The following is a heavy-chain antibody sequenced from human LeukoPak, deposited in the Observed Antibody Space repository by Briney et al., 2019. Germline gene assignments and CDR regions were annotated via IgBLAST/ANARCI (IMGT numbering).Heavy chain of an antibody. Sequence: GGSLRLSCAASGFTFDDYGMSWVRQAPGKGLEGVAGINLNGGSTGYADSVKGRFTISRDSAKNSLDLQMTSLRAEDTALYYCARDRVQVGANWFAPWGQGTLVTVSS. CDR3: ARDRVQVGANWFAP. CDR2: INLNGGST. V-gene: IGHV3-20*04. D-gene: IGHD1-26*01. CDR1: GFTFDDYG. J-gene: IGHJ5*02.